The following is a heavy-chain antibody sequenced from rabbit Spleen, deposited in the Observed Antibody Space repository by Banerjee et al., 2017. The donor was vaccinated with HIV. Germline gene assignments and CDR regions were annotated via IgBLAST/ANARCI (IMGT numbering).Heavy chain of an antibody. J-gene: IGHJ4*01. D-gene: IGHD3-1*01. Sequence: QSLEESGGDLVKPGASLTLTCTASGFSFSSYYMNWVRQAPGKGLEWIGYIDPVFGITYYANWVNGRFTISRENTQNTVSLQMNSLTAADTATYFCVRDTWNFNLWGPGTLVTVS. CDR1: GFSFSSYY. CDR2: IDPVFGIT. V-gene: IGHV1S40*01. CDR3: VRDTWNFNL.